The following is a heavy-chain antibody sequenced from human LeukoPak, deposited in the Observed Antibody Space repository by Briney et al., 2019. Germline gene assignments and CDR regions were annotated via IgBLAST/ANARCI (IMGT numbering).Heavy chain of an antibody. CDR2: ISGFNGHT. V-gene: IGHV1-18*04. Sequence: ASVKVSCKASGYTFSNYGMSWVRQAPGHGLEWMGWISGFNGHTKYSQKSQGRVTMTTDTSTSTAYMEVRSLRPDDTAVYYCARAWLRRKYYYYMDVWGKGTTVTVSS. D-gene: IGHD5-12*01. CDR3: ARAWLRRKYYYYMDV. J-gene: IGHJ6*03. CDR1: GYTFSNYG.